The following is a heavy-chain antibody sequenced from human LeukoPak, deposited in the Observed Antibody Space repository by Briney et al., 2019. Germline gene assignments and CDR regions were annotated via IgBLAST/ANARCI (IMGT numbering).Heavy chain of an antibody. CDR2: ISAYNGNT. V-gene: IGHV1-18*01. Sequence: ASVKVSCKASGYTFSSYGISWVRQAPGQGLGWMGWISAYNGNTNYAQKFQGRVTMTTDTSTTTAYMELRSLRSDDTAVYYCTREQGGYSGSADYWGQGTLVTVSS. CDR3: TREQGGYSGSADY. CDR1: GYTFSSYG. D-gene: IGHD5-12*01. J-gene: IGHJ4*02.